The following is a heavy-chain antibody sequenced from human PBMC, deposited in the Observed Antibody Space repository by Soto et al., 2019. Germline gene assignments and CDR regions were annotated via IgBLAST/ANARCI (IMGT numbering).Heavy chain of an antibody. J-gene: IGHJ4*02. CDR1: GYTFTSYG. CDR3: ARALHYYYDSSGYSHGGYYFDY. V-gene: IGHV1-18*04. CDR2: ISAYNGNT. D-gene: IGHD3-22*01. Sequence: SVKVSCKASGYTFTSYGISWVRQAPGQGLEWMGWISAYNGNTNYAQKLQGRVTMTTDTSTSTAYMELRSLRSDDTAVYYCARALHYYYDSSGYSHGGYYFDYWGQGTLVTVSS.